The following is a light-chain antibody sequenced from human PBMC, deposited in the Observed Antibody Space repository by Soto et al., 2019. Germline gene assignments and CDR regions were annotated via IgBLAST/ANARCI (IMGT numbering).Light chain of an antibody. Sequence: QSLLTHPASLSGSPGQSITISCTGTSSDVGAYNSVAWYQHNPGKAPKLMIYDVSNRPSGVSSRFSGSKSANTASLSISGLQADDEADYYCSSYTSSSTLVFGTGTKVTVL. CDR3: SSYTSSSTLV. V-gene: IGLV2-14*01. CDR1: SSDVGAYNS. CDR2: DVS. J-gene: IGLJ1*01.